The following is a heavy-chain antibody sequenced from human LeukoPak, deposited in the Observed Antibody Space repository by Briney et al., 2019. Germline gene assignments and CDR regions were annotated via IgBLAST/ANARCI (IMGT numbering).Heavy chain of an antibody. D-gene: IGHD4-23*01. V-gene: IGHV3-33*01. CDR1: GFTFSSYG. CDR3: AARVVTRGYDSGPPLVSRDF. CDR2: IWYDGSNN. Sequence: GRSLRLSCAASGFTFSSYGMHWVRQAPGKGLEWMAGIWYDGSNNYYAESVKGRFTISRDNSKNTLYLQMNSLKTEDTAVYYCAARVVTRGYDSGPPLVSRDFWGQGTLVTVSS. J-gene: IGHJ4*02.